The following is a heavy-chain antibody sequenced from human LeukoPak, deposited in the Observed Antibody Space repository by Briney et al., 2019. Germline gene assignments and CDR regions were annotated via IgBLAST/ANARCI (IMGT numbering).Heavy chain of an antibody. D-gene: IGHD3-10*01. CDR3: ARDPFYYGSGSYQNYYFDY. CDR2: IYHSGST. V-gene: IGHV4-38-2*02. CDR1: GYSISSGYY. J-gene: IGHJ4*02. Sequence: SETLSLTCAVSGYSISSGYYWGWIRQPPGKGLEWIGSIYHSGSTYHNPSLKSRVTISVDTSKNQFSPKLSSVTAADTAVYYCARDPFYYGSGSYQNYYFDYWGQGTLVTVSS.